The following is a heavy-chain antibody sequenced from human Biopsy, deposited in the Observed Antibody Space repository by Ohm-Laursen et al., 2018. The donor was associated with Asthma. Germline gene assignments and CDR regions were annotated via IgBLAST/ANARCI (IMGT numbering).Heavy chain of an antibody. CDR3: VRGSSSWHHGPFHYYYGLDV. CDR2: IYYSGTT. D-gene: IGHD6-13*01. J-gene: IGHJ6*02. V-gene: IGHV4-39*01. Sequence: SETLSLTCSLSSGSGGYMRSGNYYWGWVRQPPGKGLEWIGSIYYSGTTYYNPSLESRVTVSADTSKNQFSLKLPSVAAADTAVYYCVRGSSSWHHGPFHYYYGLDVRGQGTTATVSS. CDR1: SGSGGYMRSGNYY.